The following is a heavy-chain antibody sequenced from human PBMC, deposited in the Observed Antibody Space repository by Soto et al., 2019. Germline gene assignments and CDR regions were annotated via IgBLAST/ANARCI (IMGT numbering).Heavy chain of an antibody. V-gene: IGHV3-64*02. D-gene: IGHD2-15*01. CDR3: ARARWISCQCYDFDY. Sequence: EVQLVESGEGLVQPGGSLRLSCAASGFTFSSYNIHWIRQAPGKGLEFVSAISRSGDRTYYADSVKGRFTITRDNSKSTVWLQMGSLRAEDMAVYYCARARWISCQCYDFDYWGRGALVSVAS. CDR1: GFTFSSYN. CDR2: ISRSGDRT. J-gene: IGHJ4*02.